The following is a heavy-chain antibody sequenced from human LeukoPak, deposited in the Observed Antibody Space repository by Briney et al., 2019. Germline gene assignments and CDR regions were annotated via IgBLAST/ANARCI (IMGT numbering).Heavy chain of an antibody. CDR1: GFTFSSYW. J-gene: IGHJ6*03. D-gene: IGHD3-10*01. Sequence: GGSLRLSSAASGFTFSSYWMSWVRQAPGKGLEWVANIKQDGSEKYYVDSVKGRFIISRDNAKNSPYLQMNSLRAEDTAVYYCAKGAFRDQVQGYYYMDVWGKGTTVTVSS. V-gene: IGHV3-7*01. CDR2: IKQDGSEK. CDR3: AKGAFRDQVQGYYYMDV.